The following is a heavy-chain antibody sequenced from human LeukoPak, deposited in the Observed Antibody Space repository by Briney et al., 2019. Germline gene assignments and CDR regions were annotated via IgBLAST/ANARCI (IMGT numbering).Heavy chain of an antibody. V-gene: IGHV3-7*01. CDR3: ARGPRVGVVAGGYFDY. D-gene: IGHD2-15*01. J-gene: IGHJ4*02. CDR2: IKQDGSEK. Sequence: GGSLRLSCAASGFTFSSYSMNWVRQAPGKGLEWVANIKQDGSEKYYVDSVKGRFTISRDNAKNSLYLQMNSLRAEDTAVYYCARGPRVGVVAGGYFDYWGQGTLVTVSS. CDR1: GFTFSSYS.